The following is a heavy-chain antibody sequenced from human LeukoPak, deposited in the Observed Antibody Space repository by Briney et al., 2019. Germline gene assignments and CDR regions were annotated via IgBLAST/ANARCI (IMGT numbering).Heavy chain of an antibody. CDR1: GGPISSYY. CDR2: IYYSGST. CDR3: ARVGTMVRGVITVRGWFDP. D-gene: IGHD3-10*01. J-gene: IGHJ5*02. Sequence: SETLSLTCTVSGGPISSYYWSWIRQPPGKGLEWIGYIYYSGSTNYNPSLKSRVTISVDTSKNQFSLKLSSVTAADTAVYYCARVGTMVRGVITVRGWFDPWGQGTLVTVSS. V-gene: IGHV4-59*01.